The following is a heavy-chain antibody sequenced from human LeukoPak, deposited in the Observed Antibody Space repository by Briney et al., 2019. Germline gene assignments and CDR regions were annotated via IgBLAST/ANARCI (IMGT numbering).Heavy chain of an antibody. V-gene: IGHV3-30*18. CDR3: AKEGYSSSWYDYYYYGMDV. CDR2: ISYDGSNK. J-gene: IGHJ6*02. D-gene: IGHD6-13*01. CDR1: GFTFSSYG. Sequence: PGGSLRLSWAASGFTFSSYGMHWVRQAPGKGLEWVAVISYDGSNKYYADSVKGRFTISRDNSKNTLYLQMNSLRAEDTAVYYCAKEGYSSSWYDYYYYGMDVWGQGTTVTVSS.